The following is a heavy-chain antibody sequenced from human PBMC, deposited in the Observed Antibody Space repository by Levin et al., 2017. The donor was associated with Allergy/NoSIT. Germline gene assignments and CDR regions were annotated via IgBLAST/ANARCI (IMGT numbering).Heavy chain of an antibody. Sequence: GGSLRLSCAASGFTFDDYGMTWVRQAPGKGLEWVAIINWNGGTTGYADSVKGRFTISRDNAKNSLYLQMNSLRAEDTALYYCARTSYSVSFRVGYFDFWGHGTLVTVSS. D-gene: IGHD3-10*01. CDR2: INWNGGTT. V-gene: IGHV3-20*04. CDR1: GFTFDDYG. CDR3: ARTSYSVSFRVGYFDF. J-gene: IGHJ4*01.